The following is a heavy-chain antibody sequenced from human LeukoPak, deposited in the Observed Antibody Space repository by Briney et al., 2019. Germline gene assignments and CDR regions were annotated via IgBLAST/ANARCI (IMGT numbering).Heavy chain of an antibody. Sequence: VASVKVSCKASGYTFTSYGISWVRQAPGQGLEWMGWISAYNGNTNYAQKLQGRVTMTTDTSTSTAYMELRSLRSDDTAVYYCARASVDGSGYYYYFDYWGQGTLVTVSS. CDR2: ISAYNGNT. CDR1: GYTFTSYG. V-gene: IGHV1-18*01. J-gene: IGHJ4*02. D-gene: IGHD3-22*01. CDR3: ARASVDGSGYYYYFDY.